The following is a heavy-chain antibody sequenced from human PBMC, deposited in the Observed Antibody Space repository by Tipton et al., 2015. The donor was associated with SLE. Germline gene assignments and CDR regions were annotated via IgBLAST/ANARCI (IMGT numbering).Heavy chain of an antibody. CDR3: AKAPYVSSGYRFDY. CDR1: GFTFSSQA. D-gene: IGHD3-22*01. CDR2: ISGSGGRI. Sequence: SLRLSCAASGFTFSSQAMSWVRQAPGKGLEWVSAISGSGGRIYYADSVKGRFTISRDNSKNTLYLQMNSLRGDDTAVYYCAKAPYVSSGYRFDYWGPGTLVTVSS. V-gene: IGHV3-23*01. J-gene: IGHJ4*02.